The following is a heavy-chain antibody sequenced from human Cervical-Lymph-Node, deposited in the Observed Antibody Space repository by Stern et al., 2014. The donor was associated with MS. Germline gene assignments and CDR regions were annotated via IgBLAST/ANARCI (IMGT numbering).Heavy chain of an antibody. CDR3: ARRASGYYFDS. Sequence: QVQLQESGPGLVKPSGTLSLTCAVSGGSITSSHWWSWVRQPPGKGLEWIREVFLSGRPNYNSSLKSRVSLSLDKSKKQFSLSLNSVTAADTAVYYCARRASGYYFDSWGQGTLVTVSS. J-gene: IGHJ4*02. V-gene: IGHV4-4*02. CDR2: VFLSGRP. CDR1: GGSITSSHW. D-gene: IGHD3-10*01.